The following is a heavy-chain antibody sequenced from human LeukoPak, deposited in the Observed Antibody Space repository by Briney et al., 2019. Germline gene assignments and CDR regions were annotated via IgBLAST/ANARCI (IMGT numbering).Heavy chain of an antibody. D-gene: IGHD4-23*01. V-gene: IGHV1-2*02. CDR1: GYTFTAYY. CDR3: ARPQDHGGNVENFDI. Sequence: GASVKVSCKASGYTFTAYYIHWVRQAPGQGLEWMGWINPNSGGTDYALKFRGRVTMTRDTSISTASMELSRLRSDHTAVYYCARPQDHGGNVENFDIWGQGTMVSVSS. J-gene: IGHJ3*02. CDR2: INPNSGGT.